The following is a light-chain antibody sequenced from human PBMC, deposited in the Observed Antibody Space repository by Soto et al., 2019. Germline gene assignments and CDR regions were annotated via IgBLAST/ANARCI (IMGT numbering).Light chain of an antibody. CDR3: QHYNSYSIT. CDR1: QSISSW. CDR2: KGS. J-gene: IGKJ5*01. Sequence: DIQMTQSPSTLSASVGDRVTITCRASQSISSWLAWYQQKPGKAPKLLIYKGSSLESGVPSRFSGSGSGTEFTLTISSLQPDDFATYYCQHYNSYSITFGQGTRLEMK. V-gene: IGKV1-5*03.